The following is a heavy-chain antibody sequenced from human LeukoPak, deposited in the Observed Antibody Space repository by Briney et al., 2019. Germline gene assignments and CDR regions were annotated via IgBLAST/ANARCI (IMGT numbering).Heavy chain of an antibody. Sequence: GGSLRLSCAASGFTFSSYAMSWVRQAPGKGLEWVSAISGSGGSTYYADSVKGRFTISRDNSKNTLYLQMNSLRAEDTAVYYCAKSANQMGKVVTTDCSSTSCSLNYFDYWGQGTLVTVSS. CDR3: AKSANQMGKVVTTDCSSTSCSLNYFDY. J-gene: IGHJ4*02. D-gene: IGHD2-2*01. CDR1: GFTFSSYA. V-gene: IGHV3-23*01. CDR2: ISGSGGST.